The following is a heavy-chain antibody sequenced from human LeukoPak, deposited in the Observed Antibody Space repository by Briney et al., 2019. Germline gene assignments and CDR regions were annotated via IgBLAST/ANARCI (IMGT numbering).Heavy chain of an antibody. CDR2: IYSGGST. J-gene: IGHJ4*02. CDR3: TRAGQWTYGFQDY. Sequence: GGSLRLSRAASGFTVSSYYMIWVRQAPGKGQQWVSIIYSGGSTYYADSVKGRFTISRDNSISGDNSKGTLFLQMNSLRAEDTAVYYCTRAGQWTYGFQDYWGQGTLVTVSS. CDR1: GFTVSSYY. D-gene: IGHD3-10*01. V-gene: IGHV3-66*01.